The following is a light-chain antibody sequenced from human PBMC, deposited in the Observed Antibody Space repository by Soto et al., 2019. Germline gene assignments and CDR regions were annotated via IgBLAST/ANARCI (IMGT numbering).Light chain of an antibody. CDR3: HQYSRSPRT. CDR1: QTITNYY. Sequence: EILLTQSPGTLSLSPGERATLSCRASQTITNYYLAWYQQKPGQAPRLLIYGASNRATGIPDRFSGSGSGTDFALTISRLEPEDFAVYYCHQYSRSPRTFGQGIKVEIK. CDR2: GAS. J-gene: IGKJ1*01. V-gene: IGKV3-20*01.